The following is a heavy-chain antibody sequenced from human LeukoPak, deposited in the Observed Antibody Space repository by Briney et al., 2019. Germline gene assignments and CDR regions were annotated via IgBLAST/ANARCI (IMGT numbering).Heavy chain of an antibody. Sequence: GASVKVSFKASVYTFTIYDINWVRQATGQGLEWMGWMNPNSGNTGYAQKFQGRVTMTRNTSISTAYMELSSLRSEDTAVYYCARGRMVRGVTWWFDPWGQGTLVTASS. D-gene: IGHD3-10*01. V-gene: IGHV1-8*01. CDR1: VYTFTIYD. CDR3: ARGRMVRGVTWWFDP. CDR2: MNPNSGNT. J-gene: IGHJ5*02.